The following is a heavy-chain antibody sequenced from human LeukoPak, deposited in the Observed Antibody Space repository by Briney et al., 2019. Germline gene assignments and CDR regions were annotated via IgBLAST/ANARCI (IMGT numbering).Heavy chain of an antibody. V-gene: IGHV3-7*01. J-gene: IGHJ4*02. CDR3: ARDADGYED. Sequence: GGSLRLSCAASGFTFSRAWMSWVRQAPGKGLEWVANIKEDGSKDYYADSVKGRFAISKDNAKNSLYLQMNNLRAEDTAMYYCARDADGYEDWGQGTLVIVSS. D-gene: IGHD5-24*01. CDR1: GFTFSRAW. CDR2: IKEDGSKD.